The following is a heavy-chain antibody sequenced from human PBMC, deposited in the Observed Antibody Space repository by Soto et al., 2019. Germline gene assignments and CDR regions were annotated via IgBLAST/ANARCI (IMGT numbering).Heavy chain of an antibody. D-gene: IGHD6-19*01. CDR1: GFTFGGSA. CDR3: TRQTDAVQWLVVPTDYNFDY. CDR2: IRSRTNSYAT. J-gene: IGHJ4*02. Sequence: GGSLRLSCAASGFTFGGSAMHWVRQASGKGLEWVGHIRSRTNSYATAYAESVKGRFTISRDDSMNTAYLQMNSLKTEDTAVYFCTRQTDAVQWLVVPTDYNFDYWGQGTLVTVSS. V-gene: IGHV3-73*01.